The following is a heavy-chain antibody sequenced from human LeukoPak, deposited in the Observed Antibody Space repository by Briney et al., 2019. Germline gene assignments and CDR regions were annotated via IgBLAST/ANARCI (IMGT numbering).Heavy chain of an antibody. J-gene: IGHJ6*03. Sequence: PSETLSLTCTVSGGSFSSSNYYWGWIRQPPGKGLEYIGSVSYTGNTSYNPSLKSRVTISVDTSKNQFSLKLSSVTAGDTAVYFCPLGPEMATIGDGIDYYYSYMDVWGKGTTVAVSS. D-gene: IGHD5-24*01. CDR1: GGSFSSSNYY. CDR3: PLGPEMATIGDGIDYYYSYMDV. CDR2: VSYTGNT. V-gene: IGHV4-39*01.